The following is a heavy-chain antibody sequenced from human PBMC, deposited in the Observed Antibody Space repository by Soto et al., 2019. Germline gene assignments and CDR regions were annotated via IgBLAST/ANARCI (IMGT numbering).Heavy chain of an antibody. CDR1: GFTFSSYD. CDR2: ISGSGGST. V-gene: IGHV3-23*01. J-gene: IGHJ3*02. Sequence: EGQLLESGGGLVQPGGSLRLSCAASGFTFSSYDMSWVRQAPGKGLEWVSAISGSGGSTYYADSVKGRFTISRDNSKNSLYVQMNSLRAEDTAIYYCAKEDDAWTNGHFEIWGQVTMVTVSS. CDR3: AKEDDAWTNGHFEI. D-gene: IGHD2-8*01.